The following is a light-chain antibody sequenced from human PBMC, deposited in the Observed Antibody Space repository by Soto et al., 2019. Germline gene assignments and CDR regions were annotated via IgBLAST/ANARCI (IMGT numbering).Light chain of an antibody. CDR1: SSDVGSYNL. J-gene: IGLJ2*01. V-gene: IGLV2-23*01. Sequence: QSALTQPASVSGSPGQSITISCTGTSSDVGSYNLVSWYQQHPGKAPKLMIYKGSKRPSGVSNRFSGSKSGNTASLTISGLQAEDEADYYCCSYAGSSTPVVFGGGTKVTVL. CDR2: KGS. CDR3: CSYAGSSTPVV.